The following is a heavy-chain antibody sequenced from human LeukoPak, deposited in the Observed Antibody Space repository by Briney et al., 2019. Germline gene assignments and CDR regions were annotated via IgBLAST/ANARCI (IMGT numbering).Heavy chain of an antibody. V-gene: IGHV1-18*01. CDR1: GYTFTSYG. D-gene: IGHD6-6*01. CDR3: ASIPYSSSSTRNDY. Sequence: ASVKVSCKASGYTFTSYGISWVRQAPGQGLEWMGWISAYNGNTNYAQKLQGRVTITTDESTSTAYMELSSLRSEDTAVYYCASIPYSSSSTRNDYWGQGTLVTVSS. J-gene: IGHJ4*02. CDR2: ISAYNGNT.